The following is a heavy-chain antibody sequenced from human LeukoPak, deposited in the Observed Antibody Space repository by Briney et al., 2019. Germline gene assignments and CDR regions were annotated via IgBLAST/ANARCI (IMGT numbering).Heavy chain of an antibody. Sequence: AGGSLRLSCAASGFTVGNNYMSWVRQAPGKGLEWVSFLYSGGSTYYADSVKGRFTVSRHNSRNTVFLEMNSLRPEDTAVYYCARTKFGGSPYFDYWGQGTLVTVSS. V-gene: IGHV3-53*04. CDR1: GFTVGNNY. J-gene: IGHJ4*02. D-gene: IGHD3-10*01. CDR2: LYSGGST. CDR3: ARTKFGGSPYFDY.